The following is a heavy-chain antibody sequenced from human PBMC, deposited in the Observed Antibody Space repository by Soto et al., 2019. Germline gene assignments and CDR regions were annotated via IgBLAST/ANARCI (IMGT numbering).Heavy chain of an antibody. J-gene: IGHJ4*02. CDR1: GYTFTNYY. CDR3: ARHYYENSAF. V-gene: IGHV1-46*01. Sequence: ASVKVSCKASGYTFTNYYIHWVRQAPGQGLEWMGIINPSGGGTTYAQKFQGRVTFTRDTSTSTVCMELSSLRSEDTAVYYCARHYYENSAFCGQGTLVTVSS. D-gene: IGHD3-22*01. CDR2: INPSGGGT.